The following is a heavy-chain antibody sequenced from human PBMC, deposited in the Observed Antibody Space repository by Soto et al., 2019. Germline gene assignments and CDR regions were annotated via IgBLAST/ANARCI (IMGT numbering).Heavy chain of an antibody. J-gene: IGHJ5*02. CDR1: GYTFTSYG. Sequence: QVQLVQSGAEVKKPGASVKVSCKASGYTFTSYGISWVRQAPGQGLEWLGWISAYNGNTNYAQKLQGRVTMTTDTSTSRAYMELRSLRSDDTAVYYWARDLDELLWFGESFDPWGQGTLVTVSS. CDR3: ARDLDELLWFGESFDP. V-gene: IGHV1-18*01. CDR2: ISAYNGNT. D-gene: IGHD3-10*01.